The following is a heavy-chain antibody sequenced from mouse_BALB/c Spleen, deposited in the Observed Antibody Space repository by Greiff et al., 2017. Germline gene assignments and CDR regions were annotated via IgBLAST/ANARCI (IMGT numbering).Heavy chain of an antibody. CDR1: GFTFTDYY. Sequence: EVKLQESGGGLVQPGGSLRLSCATSGFTFTDYYMSWVRQPPGKALEWLGFIRNKANGYTTEYSASVKGRFTISRDNSQSILYLQMNTLRAEDSATYYCAREASLAYWGQGTLVTVSA. CDR2: IRNKANGYTT. CDR3: AREASLAY. V-gene: IGHV7-3*02. D-gene: IGHD6-1*01. J-gene: IGHJ3*01.